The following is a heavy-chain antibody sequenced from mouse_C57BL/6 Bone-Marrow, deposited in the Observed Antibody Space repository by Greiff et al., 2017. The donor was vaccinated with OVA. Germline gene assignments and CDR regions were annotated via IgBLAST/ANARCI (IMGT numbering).Heavy chain of an antibody. V-gene: IGHV3-6*01. Sequence: EVQRVESGLGFVKPSQSLSLTCSVTGYSITSGYYWNWIRQFPGNKLEWMAYISYDGSNNYNPSLKNRISITRDTSKNQFFLKLNSVTTEDTATYYCARGDDYDRDYWGQGTTLTVSS. CDR3: ARGDDYDRDY. D-gene: IGHD2-4*01. J-gene: IGHJ2*01. CDR1: GYSITSGYY. CDR2: ISYDGSN.